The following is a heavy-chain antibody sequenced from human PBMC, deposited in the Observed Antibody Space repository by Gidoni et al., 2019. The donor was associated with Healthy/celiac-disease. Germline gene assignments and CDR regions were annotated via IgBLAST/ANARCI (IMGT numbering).Heavy chain of an antibody. Sequence: QLQLQESGPGLVKPSETLSLTCTVSGGSISSSSYYWGWIRPPPGKGLEWIGSIYYNGSTYYNPSLKSGVTISVDTSKNQFSLKLSSVTAADTAVYYCARLSHGEHAFDYWGQGTLVTVSS. V-gene: IGHV4-39*01. J-gene: IGHJ4*02. CDR1: GGSISSSSYY. D-gene: IGHD4-17*01. CDR2: IYYNGST. CDR3: ARLSHGEHAFDY.